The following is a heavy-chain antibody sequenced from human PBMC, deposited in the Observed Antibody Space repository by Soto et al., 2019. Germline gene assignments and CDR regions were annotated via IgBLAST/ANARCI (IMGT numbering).Heavy chain of an antibody. Sequence: PGGSLRLSCTTSGLAFSTYWMAWVRQAPGKGLEWVGNTKPDETETYYADSVEGRFTISRDNAKNSLYLQMNSLRVGDTAVYYCATIGDVTFHYWGQGTPVTVSS. D-gene: IGHD4-4*01. J-gene: IGHJ4*02. CDR2: TKPDETET. CDR3: ATIGDVTFHY. V-gene: IGHV3-7*02. CDR1: GLAFSTYW.